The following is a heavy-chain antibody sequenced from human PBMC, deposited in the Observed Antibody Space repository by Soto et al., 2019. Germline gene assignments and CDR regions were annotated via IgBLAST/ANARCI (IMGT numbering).Heavy chain of an antibody. CDR1: GFTFSSYG. CDR3: AKDRGWLAERYYYGMDV. J-gene: IGHJ6*02. V-gene: IGHV3-30*18. D-gene: IGHD6-19*01. CDR2: RSYDGSNK. Sequence: QVQLVESGGGVVQPGRSLRLSCAASGFTFSSYGMHWVRQAPGKGLEWVAVRSYDGSNKYYADSVKGRFTISRDNSKNTLYLQMNSLRAEDTAVYYCAKDRGWLAERYYYGMDVWGQGTTVTVSS.